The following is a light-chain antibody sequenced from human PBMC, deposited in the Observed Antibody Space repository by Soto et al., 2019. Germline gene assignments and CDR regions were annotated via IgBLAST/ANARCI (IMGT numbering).Light chain of an antibody. Sequence: EIVMTQSPPSLTVTPGEPASISCRSSQRLLHSNGNTFLDWYLQKPGQSPQLLIYLGSNRASGVHDRVSGSEAGTDFTLKISRVEAEDVGVYYCMQALETPYTFGQGTKLEIK. CDR3: MQALETPYT. J-gene: IGKJ2*01. CDR1: QRLLHSNGNTF. V-gene: IGKV2-28*01. CDR2: LGS.